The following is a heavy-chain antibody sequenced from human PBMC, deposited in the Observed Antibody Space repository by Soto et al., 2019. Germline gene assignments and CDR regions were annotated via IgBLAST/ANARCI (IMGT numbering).Heavy chain of an antibody. CDR1: GGSISSGGYY. V-gene: IGHV4-31*03. J-gene: IGHJ6*02. D-gene: IGHD2-15*01. Sequence: SETVSLTCTVSGGSISSGGYYWSWIRQHPGKGLEWIGYIYYSGSTYYNPSLKSRVTISVDTSKNQFSLKLSSVTAADTAVYYCARDKGGGSPNYYYYGMDVWGQGTTVTVSS. CDR3: ARDKGGGSPNYYYYGMDV. CDR2: IYYSGST.